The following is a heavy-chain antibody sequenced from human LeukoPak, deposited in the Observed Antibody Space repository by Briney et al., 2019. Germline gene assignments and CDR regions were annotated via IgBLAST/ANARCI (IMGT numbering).Heavy chain of an antibody. V-gene: IGHV5-51*01. CDR2: IYPGDPDT. J-gene: IGHJ6*03. CDR1: GYSFTIYC. Sequence: GKSLKIFCKGSGYSFTIYCIGWVRQLPGKGLEWMGIIYPGDPDTRYSPSFQGQVTISADKSISTAYLQWRSLKASDTAMYYCARTLPRDCSRTSCPGSDYYYMDVWGKGTTVTVSS. D-gene: IGHD2-2*01. CDR3: ARTLPRDCSRTSCPGSDYYYMDV.